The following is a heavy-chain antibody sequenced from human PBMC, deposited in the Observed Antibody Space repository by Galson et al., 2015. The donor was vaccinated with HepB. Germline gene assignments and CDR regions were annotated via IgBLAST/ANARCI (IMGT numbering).Heavy chain of an antibody. CDR2: IRYDGSNK. J-gene: IGHJ4*02. CDR1: GFTFSSYG. Sequence: SLRLSCAASGFTFSSYGMHWVRQAPGKGLEWVAIIRYDGSNKYYADSVKGRFTISRDNSKNTLYLQMNSLRAEDTAVYYCAKSSGWDYYFDYWGQGTLVTVSS. V-gene: IGHV3-30*02. D-gene: IGHD6-19*01. CDR3: AKSSGWDYYFDY.